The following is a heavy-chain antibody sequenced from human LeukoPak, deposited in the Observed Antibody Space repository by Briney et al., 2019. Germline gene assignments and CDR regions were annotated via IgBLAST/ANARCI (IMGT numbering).Heavy chain of an antibody. D-gene: IGHD6-13*01. CDR3: AKSHASIWNVYDY. J-gene: IGHJ4*02. V-gene: IGHV3-23*01. CDR2: ITDGGDST. CDR1: GFTFSGYA. Sequence: GGSLRLSCAASGFTFSGYAMSWVRLAPGEGLEWVSAITDGGDSTYYAESVKGRFTISRDNLKNMVFLQMSTLRAEDTAIYYCAKSHASIWNVYDYWGQGTLVTVSS.